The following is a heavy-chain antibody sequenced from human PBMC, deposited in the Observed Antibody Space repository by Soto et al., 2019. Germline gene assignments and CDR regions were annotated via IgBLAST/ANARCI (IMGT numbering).Heavy chain of an antibody. Sequence: GGSLRLSCAASGFTFSRYGMHWVRQAPGKGLEWVAVIWYDGSNKYYADSVKGRFTISRDNSKNTLYLQMNSLRAEDTAVYYCAREVLLMVAATPNSFVFWGQGTFVSVSS. CDR3: AREVLLMVAATPNSFVF. J-gene: IGHJ4*02. CDR2: IWYDGSNK. V-gene: IGHV3-33*01. CDR1: GFTFSRYG. D-gene: IGHD2-15*01.